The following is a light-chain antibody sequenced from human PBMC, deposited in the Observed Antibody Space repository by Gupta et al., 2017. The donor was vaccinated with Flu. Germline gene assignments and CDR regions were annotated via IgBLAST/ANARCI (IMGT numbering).Light chain of an antibody. V-gene: IGLV2-14*01. CDR1: SSDVGGRNY. CDR2: EVT. Sequence: QSALTQPASVSWSPGQSITISCTGTSSDVGGRNYVSWYQQHPAIAPKLMIFEVTDRPAGVAARFSGSKSGNTASLTISGRQEKDDADYYGSSYSSSSTVVFGGGTKVTVL. J-gene: IGLJ2*01. CDR3: SSYSSSSTVV.